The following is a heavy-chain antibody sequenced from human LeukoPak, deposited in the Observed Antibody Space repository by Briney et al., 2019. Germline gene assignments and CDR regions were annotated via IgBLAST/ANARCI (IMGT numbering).Heavy chain of an antibody. CDR3: ARGQYYYGSGSYAKLDY. J-gene: IGHJ4*02. Sequence: PSETLSLTCTVSGGSISSYYWSWIRQPPGQGLEWIGYIYYSGSTNYNPSLKSRVTISVDTSKNQFSLKLSSVTAADTAVYYCARGQYYYGSGSYAKLDYWGQGTLVTVSS. V-gene: IGHV4-59*12. CDR2: IYYSGST. D-gene: IGHD3-10*01. CDR1: GGSISSYY.